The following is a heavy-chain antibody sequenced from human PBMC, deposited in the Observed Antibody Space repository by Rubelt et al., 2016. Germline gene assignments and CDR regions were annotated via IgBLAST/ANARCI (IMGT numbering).Heavy chain of an antibody. CDR3: AGGNVVVIAGYFDY. D-gene: IGHD2-21*01. CDR1: GGSFSGYY. V-gene: IGHV4-34*01. J-gene: IGHJ4*02. CDR2: INHSGST. Sequence: QVQLQQWGAGLLKPSETLSLTCAVYGGSFSGYYWSWIRQPPGKGLEWIGEINHSGSTNYNPSLKSRVTISVDTSKNQFSRKLSSVTAADTAVYYCAGGNVVVIAGYFDYWGQGTLVTVSS.